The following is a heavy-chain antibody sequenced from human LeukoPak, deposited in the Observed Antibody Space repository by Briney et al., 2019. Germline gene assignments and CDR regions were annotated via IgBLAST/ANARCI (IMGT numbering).Heavy chain of an antibody. CDR1: GFTFNTYI. V-gene: IGHV3-30-3*01. J-gene: IGHJ4*02. D-gene: IGHD5-24*01. Sequence: GGSLRLSCAASGFTFNTYIMNWVRQAPGKGLEWVAVISHDGINKYYADSVKGRFTISRDNSKNTLYLQMNSLRTEDTAVYYCARRDPLEMAPLYFDYWGQGTLVTVSS. CDR3: ARRDPLEMAPLYFDY. CDR2: ISHDGINK.